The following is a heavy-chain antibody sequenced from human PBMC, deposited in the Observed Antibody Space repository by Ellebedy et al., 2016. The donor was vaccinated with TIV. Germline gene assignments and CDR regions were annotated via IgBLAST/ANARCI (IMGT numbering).Heavy chain of an antibody. CDR3: ARDSLYDILTGYDNFDY. J-gene: IGHJ4*02. CDR2: INPSGGST. Sequence: AASVKVSCKASGYTFTSYSMHWVRQAPGHGLEWMGIINPSGGSTSYAQKFQGRVTMTRDTSTSTVYMELSSLRSEDTAVYYCARDSLYDILTGYDNFDYWGQGTLVTVSS. CDR1: GYTFTSYS. V-gene: IGHV1-46*01. D-gene: IGHD3-9*01.